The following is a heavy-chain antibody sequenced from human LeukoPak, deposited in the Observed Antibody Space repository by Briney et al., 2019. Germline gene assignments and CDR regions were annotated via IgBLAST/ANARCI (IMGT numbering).Heavy chain of an antibody. CDR1: GFTVSSNY. V-gene: IGHV3-66*01. D-gene: IGHD3-22*01. Sequence: SGGSLRLSCAASGFTVSSNYMSWVRQAPGKGLEWVSVIYSGGSTYYADSVKGRFTISRDNSKNTLYLQMNSLRAEDTAVYYCAREAYDSSVDYWGQGTLVTVSS. J-gene: IGHJ4*02. CDR2: IYSGGST. CDR3: AREAYDSSVDY.